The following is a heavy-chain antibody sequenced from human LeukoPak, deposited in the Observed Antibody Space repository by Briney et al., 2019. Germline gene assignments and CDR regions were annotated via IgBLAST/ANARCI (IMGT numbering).Heavy chain of an antibody. V-gene: IGHV3-66*02. D-gene: IGHD3-22*01. CDR2: IYTGTST. CDR1: GFIASSSY. CDR3: TRDPQMTSGYGMDV. Sequence: GGSLRLSCAASGFIASSSYMNWVRQAPGKGLERVSVIYTGTSTYYADSVKGRLTISRDDSKNTVYLQMNSLRPEDRGVYYCTRDPQMTSGYGMDVWGQGTTVAVS. J-gene: IGHJ6*02.